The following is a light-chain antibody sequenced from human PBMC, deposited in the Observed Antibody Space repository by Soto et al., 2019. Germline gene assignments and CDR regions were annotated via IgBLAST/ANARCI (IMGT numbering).Light chain of an antibody. CDR2: DAS. Sequence: EIVLTPSPATLSLSPVERATLSCRASQTVSSYLLWYQQKPGQAPRLLIYDASNRASGTPARFSGSGSETDFTLTISSLEPEDFAVYDCQHRMNWPLTFGQGTRLEIK. CDR1: QTVSSY. J-gene: IGKJ5*01. CDR3: QHRMNWPLT. V-gene: IGKV3-11*01.